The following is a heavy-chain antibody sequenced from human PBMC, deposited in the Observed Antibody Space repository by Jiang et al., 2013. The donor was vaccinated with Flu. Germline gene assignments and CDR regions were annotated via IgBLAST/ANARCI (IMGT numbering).Heavy chain of an antibody. V-gene: IGHV4-39*01. Sequence: GLEWIGSIHYSGSTYYNPSLKSRLTISVDSSKNQSSLQLNSVTAADSAVYYCARPATHYYDSSGFNFQHWGQGTLGHRLL. CDR3: ARPATHYYDSSGFNFQH. CDR2: IHYSGST. J-gene: IGHJ1*01. D-gene: IGHD3-22*01.